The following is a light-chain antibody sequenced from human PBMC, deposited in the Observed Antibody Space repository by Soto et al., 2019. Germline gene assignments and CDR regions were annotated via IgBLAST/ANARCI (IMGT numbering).Light chain of an antibody. CDR1: QSVSSSY. CDR3: QQYGSSPLT. V-gene: IGKV3-20*01. Sequence: EIVLTQSPGTTSLSPGERATLSCRASQSVSSSYLAWYQQRPGQAPRLLIYGASSRATGIPGRFSGSGSGTDFTLSISRLEPEDFAVYYCQQYGSSPLTFGGGAKEEIK. J-gene: IGKJ4*01. CDR2: GAS.